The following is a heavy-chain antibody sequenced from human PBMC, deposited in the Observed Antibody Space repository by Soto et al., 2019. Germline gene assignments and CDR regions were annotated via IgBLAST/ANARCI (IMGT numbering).Heavy chain of an antibody. CDR3: ARKSIVGATRYYYWFDP. V-gene: IGHV1-18*01. CDR2: ISAYNGNT. D-gene: IGHD1-26*01. CDR1: GYTFTSYG. Sequence: QVQLVQSGAEVKKPGASVKVSCKASGYTFTSYGISWVRQAPGQGLEWMGWISAYNGNTNYAQKLQGRVTMTTDTSTSTAYIELRSLRSDDTAVYYCARKSIVGATRYYYWFDPWGQGTLVTVSS. J-gene: IGHJ5*02.